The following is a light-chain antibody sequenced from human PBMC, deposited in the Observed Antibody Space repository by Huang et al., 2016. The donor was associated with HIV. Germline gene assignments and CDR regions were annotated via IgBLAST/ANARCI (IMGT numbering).Light chain of an antibody. CDR1: QSLLFRSNNKNC. CDR2: WAS. J-gene: IGKJ1*01. CDR3: PQYFDVPWT. V-gene: IGKV4-1*01. Sequence: IVMTQSHDSLAVSRGEPATIKCKSSQSLLFRSNNKNCLAWYQHKPGQPPTLLMSWASTRGSGVPSRFSGGGSGTVFTLTISSLQAEDVAVYFCPQYFDVPWTFGRGTKVEIK.